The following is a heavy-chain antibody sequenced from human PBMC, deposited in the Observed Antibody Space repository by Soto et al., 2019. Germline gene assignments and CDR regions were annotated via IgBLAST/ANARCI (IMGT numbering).Heavy chain of an antibody. CDR3: ARAWIPSTPVRFVY. CDR1: GGSISSYF. V-gene: IGHV4-59*01. Sequence: SETLSLTCTVSGGSISSYFWSWIRQPPGKGLEWIGYIYYSGSTNYNPSLKSRVTISVDTSKNQFSLKLSSVTAADTAVYYCARAWIPSTPVRFVYGGQGTLVTVSS. D-gene: IGHD5-18*01. J-gene: IGHJ4*02. CDR2: IYYSGST.